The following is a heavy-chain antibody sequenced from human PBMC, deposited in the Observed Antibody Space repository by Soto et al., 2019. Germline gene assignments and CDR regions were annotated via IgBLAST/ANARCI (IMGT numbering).Heavy chain of an antibody. CDR1: GYSFTSYW. J-gene: IGHJ6*02. CDR2: IYPGDSDT. Sequence: PGESLKISCKGSGYSFTSYWIVWVRQMPGKGLEWMGIIYPGDSDTRYSPSFQGQVTISADKSISTAYLQWSSLKASDTAMYYCARVLRDYYYGMDVWGQGTTVTVSS. CDR3: ARVLRDYYYGMDV. V-gene: IGHV5-51*01.